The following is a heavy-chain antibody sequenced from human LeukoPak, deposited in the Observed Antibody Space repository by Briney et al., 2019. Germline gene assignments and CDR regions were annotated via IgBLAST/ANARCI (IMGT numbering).Heavy chain of an antibody. CDR2: ISDSGGRT. D-gene: IGHD3-22*01. Sequence: GGSLRHSCAVSGITLNNYGMSWVRQAPGKGLEWVAGISDSGGRTNYADSVKGRFTISRDNPKNTLYLQMNSLRAEDTAVYFCAKRGVVIRVILVGFHKEAYYFDSWGQGALVTVSS. V-gene: IGHV3-23*01. J-gene: IGHJ4*02. CDR3: AKRGVVIRVILVGFHKEAYYFDS. CDR1: GITLNNYG.